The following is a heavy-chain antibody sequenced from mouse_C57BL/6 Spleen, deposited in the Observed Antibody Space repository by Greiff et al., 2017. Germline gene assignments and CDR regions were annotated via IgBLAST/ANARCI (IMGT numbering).Heavy chain of an antibody. D-gene: IGHD1-1*01. CDR3: ARTTGVATRYFDV. Sequence: QVQLQQPGAELVKPGASVKLSCKASGYTFTSYWMQWVKQRPGQGLEWIGEIDPSDSYTNYNQKFKGKDTLTVDTSSSTAYMQRRSLISEDSAVYYCARTTGVATRYFDVWGTGTTVTVSS. CDR1: GYTFTSYW. J-gene: IGHJ1*03. CDR2: IDPSDSYT. V-gene: IGHV1-50*01.